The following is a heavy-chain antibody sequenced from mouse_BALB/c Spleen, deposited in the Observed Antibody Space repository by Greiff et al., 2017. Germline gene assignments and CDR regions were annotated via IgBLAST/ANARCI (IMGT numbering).Heavy chain of an antibody. CDR1: GYSITSDYA. Sequence: EVKLMESGPGLVKPSQSLSLTCTVTGYSITSDYAWNWIRQFPGNKLEWMGYISYSGSTSYNPSLKSRISITRDTSKNQFFLQLNSVTTEDTATYYCARGDYYGSSPFFAYWGQGTLVTVSA. D-gene: IGHD1-1*01. CDR2: ISYSGST. V-gene: IGHV3-2*02. J-gene: IGHJ3*01. CDR3: ARGDYYGSSPFFAY.